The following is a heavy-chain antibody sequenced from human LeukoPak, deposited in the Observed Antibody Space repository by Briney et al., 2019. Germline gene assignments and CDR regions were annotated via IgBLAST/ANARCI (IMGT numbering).Heavy chain of an antibody. CDR3: ARALAAALPSIYYYGMDV. V-gene: IGHV1-18*01. J-gene: IGHJ6*02. Sequence: GASVKVSCKASGYTFTSYGFSWVRQAPGQGLEWMGWISAYNGDTKYALNLQGRVTMTTDTSTSTAYMELRSLRSDDTAVYYCARALAAALPSIYYYGMDVWGQGTTVTVSS. CDR1: GYTFTSYG. CDR2: ISAYNGDT. D-gene: IGHD6-13*01.